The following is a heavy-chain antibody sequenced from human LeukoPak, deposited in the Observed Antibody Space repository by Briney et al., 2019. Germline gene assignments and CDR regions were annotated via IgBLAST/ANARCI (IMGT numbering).Heavy chain of an antibody. CDR1: GFTFSSYS. CDR2: ISSSSSYI. V-gene: IGHV3-21*01. Sequence: GGSLRLSCAASGFTFSSYSMNWVRQAPGKGLEWVSSISSSSSYIYYADSVKGRFTISRDNAKNSLYLQMNSLRAEDTAVYYCARGIPLGVAAAGPYYMDVWGQGTTVTVSS. D-gene: IGHD6-13*01. CDR3: ARGIPLGVAAAGPYYMDV. J-gene: IGHJ6*02.